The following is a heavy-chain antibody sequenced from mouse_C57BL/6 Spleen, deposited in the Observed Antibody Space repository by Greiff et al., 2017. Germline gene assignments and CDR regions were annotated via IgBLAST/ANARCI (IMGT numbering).Heavy chain of an antibody. D-gene: IGHD1-1*01. CDR1: GYTFTDHT. CDR3: AREGDYYGSSPFAY. Sequence: QVQLQQSDAELVKPGASVKISCKVSGYTFTDHTIHWMKQRPEQGLEWIGYIYPRDGSTKYNQKFKDKATLTADKSSSTAYMQLSSLTYEDSAVXYCAREGDYYGSSPFAYWGQGTLVTVSA. CDR2: IYPRDGST. V-gene: IGHV1-78*01. J-gene: IGHJ3*01.